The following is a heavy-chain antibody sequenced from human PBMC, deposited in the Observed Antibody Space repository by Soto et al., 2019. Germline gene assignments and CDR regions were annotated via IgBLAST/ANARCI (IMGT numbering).Heavy chain of an antibody. CDR1: GFTFDNAW. CDR2: IKSKTHGGTT. D-gene: IGHD6-19*01. J-gene: IGHJ5*02. V-gene: IGHV3-15*01. CDR3: AKGDSSWVSWFDP. Sequence: GGSLRLSCAASGFTFDNAWMSWFRQAPGKGLEWVGRIKSKTHGGTTEYAAAVKGRFTISRDDSKNTLYLQMNSLRPDDTAVYYCAKGDSSWVSWFDPWGQGTLVTVSS.